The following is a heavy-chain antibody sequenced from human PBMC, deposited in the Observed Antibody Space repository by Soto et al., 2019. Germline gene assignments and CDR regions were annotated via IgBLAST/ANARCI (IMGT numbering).Heavy chain of an antibody. CDR1: GLTFSNYG. J-gene: IGHJ3*01. CDR3: EGRDDPFHV. Sequence: QVQLVESGGGVVQPERSLRLSCVATGLTFSNYGIHWVRQAPGRGLEWVAVIWHDGSQKYSADSVRGRFTISRDNSKNPVYLQMNSLRAGDTALEYCEGRDDPFHVWGQGTMVTVSS. V-gene: IGHV3-33*01. CDR2: IWHDGSQK.